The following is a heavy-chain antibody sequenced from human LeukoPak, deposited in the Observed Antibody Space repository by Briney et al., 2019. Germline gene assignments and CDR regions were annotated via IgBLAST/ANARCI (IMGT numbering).Heavy chain of an antibody. CDR3: ARASRGSFYYFDY. D-gene: IGHD3-22*01. V-gene: IGHV4-4*07. Sequence: SETLSLTCSVSGGSISGNYWSWIRQPAGKGLVWIGRISNSGSTNYNPSLKSRVTMSVDTAKNQFSLKLSSVTAADTAVYYCARASRGSFYYFDYWGQGTLVTVSS. CDR2: ISNSGST. CDR1: GGSISGNY. J-gene: IGHJ4*02.